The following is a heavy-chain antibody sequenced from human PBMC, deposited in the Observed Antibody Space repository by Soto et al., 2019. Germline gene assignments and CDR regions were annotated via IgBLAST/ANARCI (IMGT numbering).Heavy chain of an antibody. CDR2: IYSGGTT. CDR1: GFTVSSNY. V-gene: IGHV3-66*01. D-gene: IGHD4-4*01. J-gene: IGHJ6*03. Sequence: EVQLVESGGGLVQPGGSLSLSCAASGFTVSSNYMSWVRQAPGKGLEWVSVIYSGGTTYYADSVKGRFTISRDKSKNTLYLQMNNLRAEDTAVYYCSGCRSNCYYYYMDVWGKGTTVTVSS. CDR3: SGCRSNCYYYYMDV.